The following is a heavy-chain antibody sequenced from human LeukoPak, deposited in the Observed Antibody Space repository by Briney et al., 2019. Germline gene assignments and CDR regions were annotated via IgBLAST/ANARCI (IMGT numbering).Heavy chain of an antibody. D-gene: IGHD3-22*01. CDR2: ISGSGGST. Sequence: GTLRLSCAASGFTFSSYGMSWVRQAPGKGLEWVSAISGSGGSTYYADSVKGRFTISRDNSKNTLYLQMNSLRAEDTAVYYCALTTDSSGYAFDYWGQGTLVTVSS. CDR1: GFTFSSYG. V-gene: IGHV3-23*01. CDR3: ALTTDSSGYAFDY. J-gene: IGHJ4*02.